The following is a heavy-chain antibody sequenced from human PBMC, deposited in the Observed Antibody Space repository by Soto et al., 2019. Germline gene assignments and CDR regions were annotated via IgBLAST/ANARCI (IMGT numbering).Heavy chain of an antibody. J-gene: IGHJ4*02. CDR1: GGSVSSGSFH. V-gene: IGHV4-61*01. CDR2: IFYNGTA. D-gene: IGHD6-19*01. CDR3: ARIGGWYDIDF. Sequence: PSETLSLTCSVSGGSVSSGSFHWSWIRQPPGKGLQFIGSIFYNGTANYSPSLKNRVSISIDTSQSQFFLQLISVAAADTAVYYCARIGGWYDIDFWGQGSLVTVSS.